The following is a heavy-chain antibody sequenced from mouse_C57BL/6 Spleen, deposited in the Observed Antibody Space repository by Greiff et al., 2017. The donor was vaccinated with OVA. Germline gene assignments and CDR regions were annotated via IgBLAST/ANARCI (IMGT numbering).Heavy chain of an antibody. Sequence: EVQLQQSGAELVRPGASVKLSCTASGFNIKDDYMHWVKQRPEQGLEWIGWIDPENGDTEYASKFQGKATITADTSSNTAYLQLSSLTSEDTAVYYCTPGPSTAQATAYWGQGTLVTVSA. J-gene: IGHJ3*01. CDR2: IDPENGDT. CDR3: TPGPSTAQATAY. V-gene: IGHV14-4*01. D-gene: IGHD3-2*02. CDR1: GFNIKDDY.